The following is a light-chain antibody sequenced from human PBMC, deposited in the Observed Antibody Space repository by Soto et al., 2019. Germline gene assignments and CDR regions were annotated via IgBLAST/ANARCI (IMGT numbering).Light chain of an antibody. Sequence: EIVLTQSPGTLSLSPGERATLSCRASQSVSSSYLAWYQHKPGQAPRLLIYGASSRATGIPDRFSGSGSGTDFTLTFSSLEPEDFAVYYCQQYGSSPHAFGQGTKLEIK. J-gene: IGKJ2*01. V-gene: IGKV3-20*01. CDR1: QSVSSSY. CDR2: GAS. CDR3: QQYGSSPHA.